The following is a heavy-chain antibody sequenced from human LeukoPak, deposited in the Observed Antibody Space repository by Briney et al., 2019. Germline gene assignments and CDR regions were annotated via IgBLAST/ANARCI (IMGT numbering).Heavy chain of an antibody. CDR1: GGSVSSGSYY. V-gene: IGHV4-61*01. Sequence: SETLSLTCTVPGGSVSSGSYYWSWIRQPPGRGLEWIAYIHYSGSAAYNPSLKSRVTISRDMSTNQFSLKMTSVTAADTAVYFCARDMGAPDYGSYSVDYWGQGTLVTVSS. CDR3: ARDMGAPDYGSYSVDY. CDR2: IHYSGSA. J-gene: IGHJ4*02. D-gene: IGHD4-23*01.